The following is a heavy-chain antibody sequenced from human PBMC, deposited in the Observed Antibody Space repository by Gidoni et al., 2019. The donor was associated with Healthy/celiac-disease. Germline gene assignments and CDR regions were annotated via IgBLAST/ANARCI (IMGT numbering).Heavy chain of an antibody. Sequence: EVQLLESGGGLVQPGGSLTPPCAPSGSPFSSYAMSWVRQDPGKGLEWVTAISGSGGSTYYADAVKSRFTISRDNSKNTLYLKMNSLRAEDTAVYYCAKKGFGGSAFDYWGQGTLVTVSS. CDR2: ISGSGGST. CDR1: GSPFSSYA. J-gene: IGHJ4*02. D-gene: IGHD3-16*01. V-gene: IGHV3-23*01. CDR3: AKKGFGGSAFDY.